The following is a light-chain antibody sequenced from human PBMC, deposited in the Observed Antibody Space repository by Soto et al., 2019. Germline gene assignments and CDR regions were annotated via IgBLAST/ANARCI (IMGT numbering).Light chain of an antibody. Sequence: QSVLTQPTSVSGSPGQSITISCTGTSSDVGGYNYVSWYQQHPGKAPKLMIYDVSNRPSGVSNRFSGSKSGNTASLTISGLQAEDEDDYYCSSYTSSNTLHVFVTGTKLTVL. CDR3: SSYTSSNTLHV. CDR2: DVS. CDR1: SSDVGGYNY. J-gene: IGLJ1*01. V-gene: IGLV2-14*01.